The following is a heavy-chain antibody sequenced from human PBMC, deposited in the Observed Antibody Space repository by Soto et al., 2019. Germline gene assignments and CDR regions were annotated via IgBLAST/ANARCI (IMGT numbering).Heavy chain of an antibody. J-gene: IGHJ6*02. CDR2: ISSSSSTI. CDR1: GFTFSSYS. CDR3: ARDKGGPRASYYYYYYGMDV. Sequence: GGSLRLSCAASGFTFSSYSMNWVRQAPGKGLEWVSYISSSSSTIYYADSVKGRFTISRDNAKNSLYLQMNSLRDEDTAVYYCARDKGGPRASYYYYYYGMDVWGQGTTVTVSS. V-gene: IGHV3-48*02. D-gene: IGHD3-16*01.